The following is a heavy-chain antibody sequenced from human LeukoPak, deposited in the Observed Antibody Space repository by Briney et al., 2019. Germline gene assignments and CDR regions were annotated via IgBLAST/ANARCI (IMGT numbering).Heavy chain of an antibody. CDR2: IIPIFGTA. D-gene: IGHD6-13*01. J-gene: IGHJ4*02. CDR3: ARDAAAAGTLDFGY. Sequence: SSVTVSCQASGGTFTSYAIGWVGQARGQGLDWMGGIIPIFGTANYAQKFQGRVTITAEKSTSTAYMELSSLRSEDTAVYYCARDAAAAGTLDFGYWGQGTLVTVSS. CDR1: GGTFTSYA. V-gene: IGHV1-69*06.